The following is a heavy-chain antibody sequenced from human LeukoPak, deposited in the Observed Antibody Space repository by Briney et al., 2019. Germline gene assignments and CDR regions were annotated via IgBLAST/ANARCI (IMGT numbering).Heavy chain of an antibody. V-gene: IGHV1-3*01. D-gene: IGHD5-24*01. CDR3: ARDRDSCNWVGFDY. J-gene: IGHJ4*02. CDR1: GYSFTTYA. CDR2: INAGNGNT. Sequence: ASVKVSCKASGYSFTTYAMHWVRQAPGQRLEWMGWINAGNGNTKYSQKFQGRVTITRDTSASTAYMELRSLRSEDTAVYYCARDRDSCNWVGFDYWGQGTLVTVSS.